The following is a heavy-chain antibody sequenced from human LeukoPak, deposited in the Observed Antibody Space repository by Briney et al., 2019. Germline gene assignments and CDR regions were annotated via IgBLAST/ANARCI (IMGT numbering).Heavy chain of an antibody. J-gene: IGHJ4*02. V-gene: IGHV1-69*01. CDR3: ARDWVSGSRFDY. CDR1: GGTFSSYA. D-gene: IGHD5-12*01. Sequence: VKVSCKASGGTFSSYAISWVRQAPGQGLEWMGGIIPIFGTANYAQKFQGRVTINADESTSRAYMQLSSLRSEDTAVYYCARDWVSGSRFDYWGQGTLVTVSS. CDR2: IIPIFGTA.